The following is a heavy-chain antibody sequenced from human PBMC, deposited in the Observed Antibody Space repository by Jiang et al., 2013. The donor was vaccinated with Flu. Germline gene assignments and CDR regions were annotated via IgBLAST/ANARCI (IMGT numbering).Heavy chain of an antibody. J-gene: IGHJ4*02. V-gene: IGHV3-7*03. CDR3: ARHYYGSFDY. CDR1: GFDFRNYW. CDR2: IKQDGSEE. D-gene: IGHD3-10*01. Sequence: RLSCAASGFDFRNYWMTWLRQTPGKGLECMAIIKQDGSEEYSVDSVKGRFTISRDNAKNSVYLQIKSLRAEDTAVYYCARHYYGSFDYWGQGTLLTVSS.